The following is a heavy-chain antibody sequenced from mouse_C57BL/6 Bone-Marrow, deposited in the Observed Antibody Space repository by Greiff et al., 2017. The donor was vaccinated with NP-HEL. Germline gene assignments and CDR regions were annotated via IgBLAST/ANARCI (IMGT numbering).Heavy chain of an antibody. CDR1: GFNIKDDY. CDR2: IDPENGDT. Sequence: EVQRVESGAELVRPGASVKLSCTASGFNIKDDYMHWVKQRPEQGLEWIGWIDPENGDTEYASKFQGKATITADTSSNTAYLQLSSLTSEDTAVYYCTGGLGAWFAYWGQGTLVTVSA. V-gene: IGHV14-4*01. CDR3: TGGLGAWFAY. J-gene: IGHJ3*01. D-gene: IGHD2-4*01.